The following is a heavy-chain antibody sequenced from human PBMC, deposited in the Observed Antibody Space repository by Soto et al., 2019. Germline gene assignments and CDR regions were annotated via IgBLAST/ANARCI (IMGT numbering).Heavy chain of an antibody. V-gene: IGHV3-23*01. Sequence: GGSLRLSCAASGFTFSIYAVSWVRQAPGKGLEWVSGISGSGDTTYYADSVKGRFTISRDNSKNTLYLQMNSLRAEDTAVYYCAKPLEKQLALNWFAPWGKGPLVTVSS. CDR1: GFTFSIYA. CDR2: ISGSGDTT. D-gene: IGHD6-6*01. J-gene: IGHJ5*02. CDR3: AKPLEKQLALNWFAP.